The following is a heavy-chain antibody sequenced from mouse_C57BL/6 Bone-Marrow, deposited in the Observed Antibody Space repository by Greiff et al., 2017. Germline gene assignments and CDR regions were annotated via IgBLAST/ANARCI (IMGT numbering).Heavy chain of an antibody. J-gene: IGHJ2*01. V-gene: IGHV1-64*01. CDR1: GYTFTSYW. D-gene: IGHD2-2*01. CDR3: ARIEVTTDY. Sequence: QVQLKESGAELVKPGASVKLSCKASGYTFTSYWMHWVKQRPGQGLEWIGMIHPNSGSTNYNEKFKSKATLTVDKSSSTAYMQLSSLTSEDSAVYYCARIEVTTDYWGQGTTLTVSS. CDR2: IHPNSGST.